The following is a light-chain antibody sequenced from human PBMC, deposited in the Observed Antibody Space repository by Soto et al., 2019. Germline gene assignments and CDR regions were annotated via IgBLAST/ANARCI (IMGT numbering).Light chain of an antibody. J-gene: IGLJ2*01. CDR2: DVI. V-gene: IGLV2-14*03. CDR1: SSDLGAFDY. CDR3: SSFSSSNTPVL. Sequence: QSALTQPASVSGSLGQSITISCTGTSSDLGAFDYVSWYQQHPGKAPKVMIYDVINRPSGVSDRFSGSKSGNTASLTISGLQAEDEADYYCSSFSSSNTPVLFGGGTQLTVL.